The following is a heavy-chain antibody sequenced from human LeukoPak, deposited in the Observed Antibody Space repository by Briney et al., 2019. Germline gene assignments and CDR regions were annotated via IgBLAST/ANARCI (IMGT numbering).Heavy chain of an antibody. CDR2: IVGSGDRT. J-gene: IGHJ4*02. CDR1: GFTFSRYA. CDR3: AKGGSSSWHSFDY. V-gene: IGHV3-23*01. Sequence: GGSLRLSCAASGFTFSRYAMTWVRQAPGKGLEWASAIVGSGDRTYYADSMKGRFTISRDNSKNTLYLQMNSLRVEDTAVYYCAKGGSSSWHSFDYWGQGTLVTVSS. D-gene: IGHD6-13*01.